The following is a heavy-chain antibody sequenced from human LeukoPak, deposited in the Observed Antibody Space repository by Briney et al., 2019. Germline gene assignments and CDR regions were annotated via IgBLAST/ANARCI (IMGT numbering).Heavy chain of an antibody. D-gene: IGHD3-9*01. V-gene: IGHV1-3*01. CDR3: ARLFRYFDWLSLGD. Sequence: ASVKVPCKASGYTFTSYAMHWVRQAPGQRLEWMGWINAGNGNTKYSQKFQGRVTITRDTSASTAYMELSSLRSEDTAVYYCARLFRYFDWLSLGDWGQGTLVTVSS. CDR1: GYTFTSYA. CDR2: INAGNGNT. J-gene: IGHJ4*02.